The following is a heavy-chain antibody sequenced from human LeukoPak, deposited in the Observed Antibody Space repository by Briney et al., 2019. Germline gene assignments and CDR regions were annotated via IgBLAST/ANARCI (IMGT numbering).Heavy chain of an antibody. CDR2: ISSSGSTI. V-gene: IGHV3-48*03. CDR1: GFTFSSYE. Sequence: GGSLRLSCAASGFTFSSYEMNWVRQAPGKGLEWVSYISSSGSTIYYADSVKGRFTISRDNAKNSLYLQMNSLRAEDTAVYYCARISGWPYYYYMDVWGKGTTVTVSS. D-gene: IGHD6-19*01. J-gene: IGHJ6*03. CDR3: ARISGWPYYYYMDV.